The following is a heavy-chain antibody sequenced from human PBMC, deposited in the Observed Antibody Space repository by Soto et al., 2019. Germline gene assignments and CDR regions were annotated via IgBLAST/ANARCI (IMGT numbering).Heavy chain of an antibody. CDR1: GGSISRVGYY. Sequence: QVQLQESGPGLVKPSQTLSLTCPVSGGSISRVGYYWSWIRQHPGKGLEWIGYIYYSGSTYYNPSLESRVTISVDTSKNQFSLKLSSVTAADTAVYYCARGEVRADWYFDLWGRGTLVTVSS. CDR3: ARGEVRADWYFDL. J-gene: IGHJ2*01. V-gene: IGHV4-31*03. CDR2: IYYSGST. D-gene: IGHD1-26*01.